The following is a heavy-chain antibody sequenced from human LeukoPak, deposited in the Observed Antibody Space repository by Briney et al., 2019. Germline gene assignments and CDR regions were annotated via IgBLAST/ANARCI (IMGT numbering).Heavy chain of an antibody. D-gene: IGHD3-10*01. CDR3: AKDYYGSGSSKSAFDI. Sequence: GGSLRLSCAASGFTFSSYSMNWVRQAPGKGLEWVSSISSSSSYIYYADSVKGRFTISRDNAKNSLYLQMNSLRAEDTAVYYCAKDYYGSGSSKSAFDIWGQGTMVTVSS. J-gene: IGHJ3*02. V-gene: IGHV3-21*01. CDR2: ISSSSSYI. CDR1: GFTFSSYS.